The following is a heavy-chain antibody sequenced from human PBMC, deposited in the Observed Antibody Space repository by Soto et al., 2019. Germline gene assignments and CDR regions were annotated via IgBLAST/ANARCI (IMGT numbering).Heavy chain of an antibody. V-gene: IGHV3-21*06. CDR1: GFTFRAYS. CDR2: ITSSSTYI. CDR3: ARGFRSPPDY. J-gene: IGHJ4*02. Sequence: GGSLRLSCVASGFTFRAYSMSWVRQAPGQGLELVSSITSSSTYIYYTRSVEGRFTISRDDAKNSLRLQMNTLRAEDAAVYYCARGFRSPPDYWGQGTLVTVYS.